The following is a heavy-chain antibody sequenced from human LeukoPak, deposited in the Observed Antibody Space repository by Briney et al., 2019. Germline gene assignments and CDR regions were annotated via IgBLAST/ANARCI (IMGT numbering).Heavy chain of an antibody. Sequence: GGSLRLSCAASGFTFSSYAMHWVRQAPGKGLEGVAVISYDGSNKYYADSVKGRFTISRDNSKNTLYLQMNSLRAEDTAVYYCARRRYSGSYPFQHWGQGTLVTVSS. CDR2: ISYDGSNK. CDR1: GFTFSSYA. J-gene: IGHJ1*01. V-gene: IGHV3-30-3*01. CDR3: ARRRYSGSYPFQH. D-gene: IGHD1-26*01.